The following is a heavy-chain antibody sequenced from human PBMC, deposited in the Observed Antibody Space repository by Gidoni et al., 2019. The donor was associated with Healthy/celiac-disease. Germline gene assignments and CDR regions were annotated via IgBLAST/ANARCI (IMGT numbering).Heavy chain of an antibody. CDR3: VATTVDAFDI. D-gene: IGHD4-17*01. J-gene: IGHJ3*02. CDR1: GGSISSGSYY. Sequence: QLQLQESGPGLAKSSETLSLTCTVSGGSISSGSYYWGWIRQPPGKGLEWIGSIFYSGSTYYNPSLKSRVTISVDTSKNQFSLKLSSVTAADTALYYCVATTVDAFDIWGQGTLVTVSS. CDR2: IFYSGST. V-gene: IGHV4-39*01.